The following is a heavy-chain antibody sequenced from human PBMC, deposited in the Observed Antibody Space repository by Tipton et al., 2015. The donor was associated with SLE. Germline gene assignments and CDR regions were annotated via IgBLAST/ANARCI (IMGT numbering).Heavy chain of an antibody. Sequence: TLSLTCTVSGGSISSSSYYWSWIRQPAGKGLEWLGRIYSSGSTNYNPSLKSRLTISIDTSKTQFSRNRSSVPAADTAVYYCARGPRPTAATHYFQYWGQGTLVSVSS. V-gene: IGHV4-61*02. J-gene: IGHJ1*01. CDR2: IYSSGST. CDR3: ARGPRPTAATHYFQY. D-gene: IGHD2-2*01. CDR1: GGSISSSSYY.